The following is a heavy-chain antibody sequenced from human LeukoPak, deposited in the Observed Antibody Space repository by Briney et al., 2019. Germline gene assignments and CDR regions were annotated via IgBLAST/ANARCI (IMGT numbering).Heavy chain of an antibody. CDR1: GGTFSSYT. CDR3: ASFSDSSGYAYFDY. Sequence: GSSVKVSCKASGGTFSSYTISWLRQAPGQGLEWMGRIIPILGIANYAQKFQGRVTITADKSTSTAYMELSSLRSEDTAVYYCASFSDSSGYAYFDYWGQGTLVTVSS. CDR2: IIPILGIA. D-gene: IGHD3-22*01. V-gene: IGHV1-69*02. J-gene: IGHJ4*02.